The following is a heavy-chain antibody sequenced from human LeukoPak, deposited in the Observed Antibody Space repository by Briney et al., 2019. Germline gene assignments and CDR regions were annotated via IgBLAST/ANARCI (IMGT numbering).Heavy chain of an antibody. Sequence: PGGSLRLSCAASGFTFTTYAMSWVRQAPGKGLEWVSAISGSGDSTYYADSVKGRFTISRDNSKNTLYLQVNSLRAEDTAVYYCAKAHYIHFLDYWAREPWSPSPQ. CDR1: GFTFTTYA. D-gene: IGHD2/OR15-2a*01. V-gene: IGHV3-23*01. J-gene: IGHJ4*02. CDR3: AKAHYIHFLDY. CDR2: ISGSGDST.